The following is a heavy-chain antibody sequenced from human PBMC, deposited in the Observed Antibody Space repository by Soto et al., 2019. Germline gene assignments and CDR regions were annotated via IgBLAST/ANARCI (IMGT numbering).Heavy chain of an antibody. D-gene: IGHD3-22*01. V-gene: IGHV5-10-1*01. CDR1: GYSFTSYW. J-gene: IGHJ3*02. CDR2: IDPSDSYP. CDR3: ARHMRQDGYYYDSSGYPVI. Sequence: PGESLKISCKGSGYSFTSYWISWVRQMPGKGLEWMGRIDPSDSYPNYSPSFQGHVTISADESISTAYLQWSSLKASDTAMYYCARHMRQDGYYYDSSGYPVIWGQGTMVTVSS.